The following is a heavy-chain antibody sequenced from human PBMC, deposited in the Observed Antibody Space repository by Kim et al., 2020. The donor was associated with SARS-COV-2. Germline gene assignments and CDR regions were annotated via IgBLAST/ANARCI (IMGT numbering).Heavy chain of an antibody. D-gene: IGHD2-8*01. CDR3: AREDGSSNGIFDY. V-gene: IGHV3-33*01. Sequence: GGSLRLSCAASGFTLSSYGMHWVRQAPGKGLEWVAVIWYDGSNKYYADSVKGRFTISRDNSKNTLYLQMNSLRAEDTAVYYCAREDGSSNGIFDYWGQGTLVTVSS. CDR1: GFTLSSYG. CDR2: IWYDGSNK. J-gene: IGHJ4*02.